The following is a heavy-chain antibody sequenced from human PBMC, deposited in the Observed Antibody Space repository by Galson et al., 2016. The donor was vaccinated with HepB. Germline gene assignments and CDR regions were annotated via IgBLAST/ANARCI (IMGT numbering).Heavy chain of an antibody. CDR3: ARDVQYRFDS. CDR2: ISTYSGYT. CDR1: GYTFTTSG. Sequence: SVKVSCKASGYTFTTSGISWVRQAPGQGLEWMGWISTYSGYTEYAQKFQGGLTLTTDSSTTTAYMELRSLRFDDTALYYCARDVQYRFDSWGQGTLVTVSS. V-gene: IGHV1-18*01. D-gene: IGHD2/OR15-2a*01. J-gene: IGHJ4*02.